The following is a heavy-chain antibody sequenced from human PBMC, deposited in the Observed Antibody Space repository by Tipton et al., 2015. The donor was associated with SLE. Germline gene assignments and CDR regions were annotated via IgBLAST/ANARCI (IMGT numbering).Heavy chain of an antibody. CDR1: GGSISSGGYY. V-gene: IGHV4-31*03. CDR2: IYYSGST. CDR3: ARGYGSGSYDYYYGMDV. J-gene: IGHJ6*02. Sequence: TLSLTCTVSGGSISSGGYYWSWIRQHPGKGLEWIGYIYYSGSTYYNPSLKSRVTISVDRSKNQFSLKLSSVTAADTAVYYCARGYGSGSYDYYYGMDVWGQGTTVTVSS. D-gene: IGHD3-10*01.